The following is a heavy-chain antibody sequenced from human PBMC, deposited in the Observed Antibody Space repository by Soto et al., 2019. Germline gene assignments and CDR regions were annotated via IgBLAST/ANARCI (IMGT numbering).Heavy chain of an antibody. CDR2: IYYSGRT. Sequence: SDTLCLTCTVSGGSISSFFYYWSWIRQHPGKGLEWIGYIYYSGRTNYNPSLKSRVTISVDTSKNQFSLKLNSVTAADTAVYYCARVPDRWGQGTLVTVSS. J-gene: IGHJ5*02. D-gene: IGHD2-2*01. V-gene: IGHV4-31*03. CDR3: ARVPDR. CDR1: GGSISSFFYY.